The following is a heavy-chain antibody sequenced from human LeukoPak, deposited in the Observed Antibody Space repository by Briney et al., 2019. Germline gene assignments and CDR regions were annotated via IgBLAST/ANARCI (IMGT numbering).Heavy chain of an antibody. J-gene: IGHJ4*02. Sequence: SETLSLTCTVSGDSISSYYWSWIRQPPGKGLEWIGSIYYSGSTNYNPSLKSRVTISVDTSKNQFSLKLSSVTAADTAVYYCARADPYYYDSSGLYYFDYWGQGTLVTVSS. D-gene: IGHD3-22*01. CDR1: GDSISSYY. CDR2: IYYSGST. V-gene: IGHV4-59*12. CDR3: ARADPYYYDSSGLYYFDY.